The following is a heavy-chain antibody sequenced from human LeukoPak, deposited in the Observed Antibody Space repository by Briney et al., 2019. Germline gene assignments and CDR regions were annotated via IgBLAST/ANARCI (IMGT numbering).Heavy chain of an antibody. CDR1: GGSISSSSYY. CDR3: ARFAIVGATTDPGYTDY. J-gene: IGHJ4*02. V-gene: IGHV4-39*01. Sequence: SETLSLTCTVSGGSISSSSYYWGWLRQPPGKGLEWIGSIYYSGSTYYNPSLKSRVTISVDTSKNQFSLKLSSVTAADTAVYYCARFAIVGATTDPGYTDYWGQGTLVTVSS. CDR2: IYYSGST. D-gene: IGHD1-26*01.